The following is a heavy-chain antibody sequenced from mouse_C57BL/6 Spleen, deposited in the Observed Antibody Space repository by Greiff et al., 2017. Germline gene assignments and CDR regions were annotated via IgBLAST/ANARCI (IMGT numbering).Heavy chain of an antibody. D-gene: IGHD1-1*01. CDR3: ASLITTVVATGGY. Sequence: QVQLQQPGAELVKPGASVKLSCKASGYTFTSYWMHWVKQRPGQGLEWIGMIHPNSGSTNYNEKFKSKATLTVDKSSSTAYMQLSSRTSEDSAVYYCASLITTVVATGGYWGQGTTLTVSS. V-gene: IGHV1-64*01. J-gene: IGHJ2*01. CDR1: GYTFTSYW. CDR2: IHPNSGST.